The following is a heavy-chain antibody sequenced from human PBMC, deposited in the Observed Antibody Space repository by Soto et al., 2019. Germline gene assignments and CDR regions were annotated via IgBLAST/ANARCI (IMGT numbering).Heavy chain of an antibody. V-gene: IGHV4-39*01. Sequence: QLLLQESGPGLVKSSETLSVTCNVSGGSISSRGSYWGWIRQQPGKGLECMWSIYYSGSSYSNPSLNRRVTMSLDTSKKQFSLKLSSVTAADPAVYFCARPNGYASGFDVWGQATVVDVSS. J-gene: IGHJ3*01. D-gene: IGHD5-12*01. CDR1: GGSISSRGSY. CDR2: IYYSGSS. CDR3: ARPNGYASGFDV.